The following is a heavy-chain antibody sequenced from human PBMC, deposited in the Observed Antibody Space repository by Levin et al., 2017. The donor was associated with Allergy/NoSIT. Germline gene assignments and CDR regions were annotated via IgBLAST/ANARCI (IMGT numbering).Heavy chain of an antibody. Sequence: GGSLRLSCAGSGFIFSTYILYWVRQAPGKGLEWVAFVSYDGGNKHYADSVDGRFTISRDNSQNTLYLHMNILRPEDTAVYYFARTQRLGASGIFDYWCQGTLVTVSS. J-gene: IGHJ4*02. V-gene: IGHV3-30*14. D-gene: IGHD1-26*01. CDR2: VSYDGGNK. CDR1: GFIFSTYI. CDR3: ARTQRLGASGIFDY.